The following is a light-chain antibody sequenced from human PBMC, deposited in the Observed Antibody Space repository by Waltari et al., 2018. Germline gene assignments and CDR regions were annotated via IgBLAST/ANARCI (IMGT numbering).Light chain of an antibody. CDR2: DKN. J-gene: IGLJ2*01. V-gene: IGLV3-19*01. CDR1: SLRSYY. CDR3: HSRDASGVAGS. Sequence: SSELTQDPAVSVAMGQTVRITCQGDSLRSYYASWYQQRPGQAPLLVIYDKNNRPSVVPDRFACSSSHNTGSLTITWAQAEDEAAYYCHSRDASGVAGSFGGGTKLTVL.